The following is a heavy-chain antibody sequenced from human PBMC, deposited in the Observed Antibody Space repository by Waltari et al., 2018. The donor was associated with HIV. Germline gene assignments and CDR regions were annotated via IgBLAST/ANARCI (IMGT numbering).Heavy chain of an antibody. CDR3: GRGTQAAWELVGH. CDR1: GGSSSPYH. CDR2: VTPSGRT. J-gene: IGHJ4*02. V-gene: IGHV4-34*01. Sequence: QVQIQQWGARLLKPSETLSLTCVLYGGSSSPYHWTCVLQPPGWGLEWIGEVTPSGRTTSSPSLKSRLSISLDKSKNPCSLTLNSVSAADTAVYFCGRGTQAAWELVGHWGQGILITVSS. D-gene: IGHD3-10*01.